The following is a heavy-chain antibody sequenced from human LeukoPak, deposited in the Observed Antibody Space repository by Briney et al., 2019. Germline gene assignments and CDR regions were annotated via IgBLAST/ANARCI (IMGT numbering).Heavy chain of an antibody. CDR3: AKADYYDSSGYFWFDP. V-gene: IGHV3-23*01. Sequence: GGSLRLSCAASGFTFSGYAMSWVRQAPGKGLEWVSAISGSGGSTYYADSVKGRFTISRDNSKNTLYLQMNSLRAEDTAVYYCAKADYYDSSGYFWFDPWGQGTLVTVSS. J-gene: IGHJ5*02. CDR2: ISGSGGST. D-gene: IGHD3-22*01. CDR1: GFTFSGYA.